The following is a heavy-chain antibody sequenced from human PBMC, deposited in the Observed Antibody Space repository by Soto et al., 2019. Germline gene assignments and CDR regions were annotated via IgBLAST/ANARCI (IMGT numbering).Heavy chain of an antibody. V-gene: IGHV3-21*01. CDR2: ISTSTSYI. J-gene: IGHJ6*03. D-gene: IGHD5-18*01. CDR3: ARGDTALVRVDYYYMDV. Sequence: GSLRLSCAASGFTFSTYSMNWVRQAPGKGLEWVSSISTSTSYIYYADSVKGRFTISRDNTKNSLYLQMNSLRAEDTAGYYWARGDTALVRVDYYYMDVWGKGTTVTVSS. CDR1: GFTFSTYS.